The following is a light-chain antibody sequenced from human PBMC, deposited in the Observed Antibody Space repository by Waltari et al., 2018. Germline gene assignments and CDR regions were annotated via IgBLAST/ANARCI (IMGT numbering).Light chain of an antibody. J-gene: IGKJ4*01. V-gene: IGKV1-39*01. CDR3: QQSYSSPPT. CDR2: AAS. Sequence: IQMTQSPSSLPPSVGDRLTTTGRARQPIPDYVIWYQQKPGKAPNLLMFAASRLQSGVPSRFSGGGSGTDFTLTINNLQPEDFATYYCQQSYSSPPTFGGGTKVDIK. CDR1: QPIPDY.